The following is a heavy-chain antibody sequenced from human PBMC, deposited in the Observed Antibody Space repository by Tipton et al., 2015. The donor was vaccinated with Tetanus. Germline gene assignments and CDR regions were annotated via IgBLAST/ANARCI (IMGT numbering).Heavy chain of an antibody. V-gene: IGHV3-21*01. CDR3: ASGSTLDY. J-gene: IGHJ4*02. CDR1: GFTFSSYA. D-gene: IGHD6-25*01. Sequence: SLRLSCVASGFTFSSYAMSWVRQAPGKGLEWVSSISSSSSYIYYADSVKGRFTISRDNAKNSLYLQMDSLRAEDAAVYYCASGSTLDYWGQGALVTVSS. CDR2: ISSSSSYI.